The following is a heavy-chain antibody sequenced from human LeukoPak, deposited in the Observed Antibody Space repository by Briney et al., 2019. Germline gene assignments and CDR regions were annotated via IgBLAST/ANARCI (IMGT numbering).Heavy chain of an antibody. D-gene: IGHD6-13*01. Sequence: ASVKVSCKASGYTFTGYYMHWVRQAPGQGPEWMGRINPNSGGTNYAQKFQGRVTMTRDTSISTAYMELSRLRSDDTAVYYCARDRRSSWFPFDYWGQGTLVTVSS. CDR3: ARDRRSSWFPFDY. J-gene: IGHJ4*02. V-gene: IGHV1-2*06. CDR1: GYTFTGYY. CDR2: INPNSGGT.